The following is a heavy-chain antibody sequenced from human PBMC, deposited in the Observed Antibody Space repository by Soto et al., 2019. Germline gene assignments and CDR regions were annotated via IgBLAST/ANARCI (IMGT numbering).Heavy chain of an antibody. V-gene: IGHV3-7*05. CDR3: ARSYRNTVRINH. CDR2: IDQDGREL. D-gene: IGHD3-16*02. Sequence: ESGGGLVQPGGSLRLSCAASGFSFGSYWMTWVRRAPGRGLEWVANIDQDGRELYYVDSVTGRFTISRDNTKKSLFLQMDSLRAEDTAVYFCARSYRNTVRINHWGQGTLVTVSS. CDR1: GFSFGSYW. J-gene: IGHJ4*02.